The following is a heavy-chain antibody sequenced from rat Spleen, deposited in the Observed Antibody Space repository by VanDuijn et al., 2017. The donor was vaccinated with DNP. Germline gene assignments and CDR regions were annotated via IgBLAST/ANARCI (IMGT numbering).Heavy chain of an antibody. CDR2: INDGGSNT. CDR3: ARVSGYDYFDY. V-gene: IGHV5-25*01. D-gene: IGHD4-3*01. CDR1: GFTFSNYY. Sequence: EVHLEESGGGLVQPGRSMKLSCAASGFTFSNYYMAWVRQAPTKGLEWVASINDGGSNTYYRDSVKGRFTISRDYAKSTLYLQMDSLRSEDTATYYCARVSGYDYFDYWGQGVMVTVSS. J-gene: IGHJ2*01.